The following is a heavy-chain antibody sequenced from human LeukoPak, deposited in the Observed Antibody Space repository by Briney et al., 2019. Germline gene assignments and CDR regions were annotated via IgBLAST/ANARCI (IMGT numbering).Heavy chain of an antibody. Sequence: ASVKVSCKASGYTFTSYGISWVRQAPGQGLEWMGWISAYNGNTNYAQKLQGRVTMTTDTSTSTAYMELRSLRSDDTAVYYCARSSLYYYGSSGYSDYWGQGTLVTVSS. CDR3: ARSSLYYYGSSGYSDY. J-gene: IGHJ4*02. V-gene: IGHV1-18*01. D-gene: IGHD3-22*01. CDR2: ISAYNGNT. CDR1: GYTFTSYG.